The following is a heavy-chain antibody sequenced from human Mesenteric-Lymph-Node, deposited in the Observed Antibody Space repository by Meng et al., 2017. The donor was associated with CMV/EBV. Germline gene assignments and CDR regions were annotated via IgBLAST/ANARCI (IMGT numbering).Heavy chain of an antibody. V-gene: IGHV1-2*02. CDR1: GYTFTGYY. D-gene: IGHD2-21*01. CDR2: INPNSGDT. J-gene: IGHJ6*02. CDR3: ARWSGYCGGDCYSPKLSYYYYGMDV. Sequence: ASVKVSCKASGYTFTGYYMHWVRQAPGQGLEWMGWINPNSGDTNYAQKFQGRVTMTRDTSISTAYMDLSRLRSEDTAVYYCARWSGYCGGDCYSPKLSYYYYGMDVWGQGTTVTVSS.